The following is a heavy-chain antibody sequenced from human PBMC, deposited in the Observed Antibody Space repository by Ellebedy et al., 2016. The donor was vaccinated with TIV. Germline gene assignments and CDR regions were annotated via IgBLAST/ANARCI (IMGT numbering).Heavy chain of an antibody. D-gene: IGHD6-19*01. CDR1: GFTFSSYW. CDR3: ARALDSSGWYYFDY. CDR2: IKQDGSEK. V-gene: IGHV3-7*01. J-gene: IGHJ4*02. Sequence: GESLKISCAASGFTFSSYWMSWVRQAPGKGLEWVANIKQDGSEKYYVDSVKGRFTISRDNAKNSLYLQMNSLRAEDTAVYYCARALDSSGWYYFDYWGQGTLVTVSS.